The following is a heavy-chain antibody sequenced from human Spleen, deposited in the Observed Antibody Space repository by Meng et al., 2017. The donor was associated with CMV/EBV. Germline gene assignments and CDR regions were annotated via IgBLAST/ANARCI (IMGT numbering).Heavy chain of an antibody. V-gene: IGHV3-48*03. Sequence: GGSLRLSCAASEFTFSRYEMSWVRQAPGKGLEWVSYISGSGNTMYYGDSVQGRFTISRDNAKNSVYLQMNGLRAEDTAVYYCARVVSSSTRPYFDFWGQGTLVTVSS. CDR1: EFTFSRYE. J-gene: IGHJ4*02. CDR3: ARVVSSSTRPYFDF. CDR2: ISGSGNTM. D-gene: IGHD3-16*02.